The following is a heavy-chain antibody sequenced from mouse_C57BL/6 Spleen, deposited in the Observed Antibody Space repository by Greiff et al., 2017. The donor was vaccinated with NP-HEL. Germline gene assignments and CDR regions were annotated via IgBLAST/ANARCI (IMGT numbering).Heavy chain of an antibody. J-gene: IGHJ4*01. V-gene: IGHV14-1*01. CDR1: GFNIKDYY. D-gene: IGHD1-1*01. Sequence: EVQLVESGAELVRPGASVKLSCTASGFNIKDYYMHWVKQRPEQGLEWIGRIDPEDGDTEYAPKFQGKATMTADTSSNTAYLQLSSLTSEDTAVYYCTTGYYGSSHYYAMDYWGQGTSVTVSS. CDR3: TTGYYGSSHYYAMDY. CDR2: IDPEDGDT.